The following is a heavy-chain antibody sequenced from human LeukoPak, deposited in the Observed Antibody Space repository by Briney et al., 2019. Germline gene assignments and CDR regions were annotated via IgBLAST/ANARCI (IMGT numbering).Heavy chain of an antibody. J-gene: IGHJ4*02. Sequence: GGSLRLSCAASGFTFSSYAMSWVRQAPGEGLEWVSAISDSGGSTYYADSVKGRFTISRDNSKNTLYLQMNSLRAEDTAIYFCAKGSTYSTSSATGDWGQGTLVTVSS. CDR3: AKGSTYSTSSATGD. D-gene: IGHD6-6*01. CDR1: GFTFSSYA. V-gene: IGHV3-23*01. CDR2: ISDSGGST.